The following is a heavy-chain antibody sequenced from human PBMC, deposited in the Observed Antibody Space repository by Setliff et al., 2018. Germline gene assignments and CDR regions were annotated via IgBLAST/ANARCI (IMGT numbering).Heavy chain of an antibody. J-gene: IGHJ4*02. CDR3: ARAPSVELVTIRTNSWFTY. V-gene: IGHV1-18*01. D-gene: IGHD5-18*01. CDR2: ISVYNGDT. Sequence: ASVKVSCKASGYTFRNYAFAWVRQAPGQGLEWVGWISVYNGDTNYAQKFQGRVTLTTDTSTSTAYMELRSLASDDSAFYYCARAPSVELVTIRTNSWFTYWGQGTLVTVSS. CDR1: GYTFRNYA.